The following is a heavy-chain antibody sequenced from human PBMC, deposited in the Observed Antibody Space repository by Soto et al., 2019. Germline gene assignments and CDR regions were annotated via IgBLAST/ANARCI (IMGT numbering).Heavy chain of an antibody. CDR3: ARPWYSSSWPLFDY. CDR2: ISAYNGNT. Sequence: ASVKVSCKASGYTFTSYGISWVRQAPGQGLEWMGWISAYNGNTNYAQKLQGRVTMTTDISTSTVYMELSSLRSEDTAVYYRARPWYSSSWPLFDYWGQGTLVTVSS. V-gene: IGHV1-18*01. J-gene: IGHJ4*02. D-gene: IGHD6-13*01. CDR1: GYTFTSYG.